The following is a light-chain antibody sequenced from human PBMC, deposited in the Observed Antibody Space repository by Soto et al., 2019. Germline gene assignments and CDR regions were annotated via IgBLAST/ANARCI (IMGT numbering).Light chain of an antibody. CDR1: QSVSSN. V-gene: IGKV3-20*01. Sequence: EIVLTQSPANLSFSPGERATLSCRASQSVSSNLAWYQQKPGQAPRLLIYSASRRATGIPDRFTGSGSGTDFTLTINRVEPEDFAVYFCQQYAGSPRTFGQGTKVDIK. J-gene: IGKJ1*01. CDR3: QQYAGSPRT. CDR2: SAS.